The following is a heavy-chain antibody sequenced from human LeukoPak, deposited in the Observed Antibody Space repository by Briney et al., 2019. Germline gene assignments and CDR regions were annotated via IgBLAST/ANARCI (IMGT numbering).Heavy chain of an antibody. Sequence: SETLSLTCTVSGGSISSSSYYWGWIRQPPGKGLEWIGSIYYSGSTYYNPSLKSRVTISVDTSKNQFSLKLSSVTAADTAVYYCARVGRRGRSGYYYYMDVWGKGTTVTVSS. CDR1: GGSISSSSYY. D-gene: IGHD3-10*01. J-gene: IGHJ6*03. V-gene: IGHV4-39*07. CDR3: ARVGRRGRSGYYYYMDV. CDR2: IYYSGST.